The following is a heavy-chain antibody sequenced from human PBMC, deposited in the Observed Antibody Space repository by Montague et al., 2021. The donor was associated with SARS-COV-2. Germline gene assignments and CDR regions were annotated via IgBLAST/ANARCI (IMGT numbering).Heavy chain of an antibody. D-gene: IGHD1-26*01. CDR3: ARVKVGATIDY. Sequence: SLRLSCPASGFPFTDYTMNWVRQVPGKGLEWVSGINWNGGDTGYADSVKGRFTISRDNAKNSLYLQMNSLRDEDTAFYYCARVKVGATIDYWGQGTLVTVSS. V-gene: IGHV3-20*04. J-gene: IGHJ4*02. CDR1: GFPFTDYT. CDR2: INWNGGDT.